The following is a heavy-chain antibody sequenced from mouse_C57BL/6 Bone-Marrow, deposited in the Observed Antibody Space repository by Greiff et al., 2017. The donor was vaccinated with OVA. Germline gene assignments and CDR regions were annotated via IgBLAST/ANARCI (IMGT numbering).Heavy chain of an antibody. V-gene: IGHV14-4*01. D-gene: IGHD2-1*01. CDR3: IAYGNYG. J-gene: IGHJ2*01. Sequence: EVQLVESGAELVRPGASVKLSCTASGFHIKDDYMHWVKQRPEQGLEWIGWIDPENGDTEYASKFQGKATITADTSSNTAYLQLSSLTSEDTAVYYCIAYGNYGWGQGTTLTVSS. CDR2: IDPENGDT. CDR1: GFHIKDDY.